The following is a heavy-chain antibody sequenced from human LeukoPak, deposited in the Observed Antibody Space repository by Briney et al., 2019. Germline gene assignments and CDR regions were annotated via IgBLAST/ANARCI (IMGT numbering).Heavy chain of an antibody. V-gene: IGHV1-2*02. Sequence: ASVKVSCKASGYTFTGYCMHWVRQAPGQGLEWMGWINPNSGGTNYAQKFQGRVTMTRDTSISTAYMELSRLRSDDTAVYYCARGRIAAAGTWWFDPWGQGTLVTVSS. J-gene: IGHJ5*02. D-gene: IGHD6-13*01. CDR2: INPNSGGT. CDR3: ARGRIAAAGTWWFDP. CDR1: GYTFTGYC.